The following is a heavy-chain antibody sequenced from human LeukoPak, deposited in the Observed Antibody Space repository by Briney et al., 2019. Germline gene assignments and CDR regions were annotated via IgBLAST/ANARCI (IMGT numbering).Heavy chain of an antibody. CDR2: IKQDGSEK. Sequence: PGGSLRLSCAASGSTFSSYGMHWVRQAPGKGLEWVANIKQDGSEKYYVDSVKGRFTISRDNAKNSLYLQMNSLRAEDTAVYYCARRYFDYWGQGTLVTVSS. CDR3: ARRYFDY. J-gene: IGHJ4*02. V-gene: IGHV3-7*03. CDR1: GSTFSSYG.